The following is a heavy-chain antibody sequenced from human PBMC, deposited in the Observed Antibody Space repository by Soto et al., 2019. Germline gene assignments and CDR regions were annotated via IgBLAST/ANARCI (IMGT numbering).Heavy chain of an antibody. CDR3: AKEAAVVGLGYFDY. CDR1: GFTFSNYA. Sequence: EVQLLESGGGLVQPGGSLRLSYAASGFTFSNYAMSWVRQAPGKGLEWVSAITGGGDSTFYADSVRGRFSISRDNSKDTLYLQMYSLRAEDTAVYYCAKEAAVVGLGYFDYWGQGTLVTVSS. CDR2: ITGGGDST. D-gene: IGHD6-19*01. J-gene: IGHJ4*02. V-gene: IGHV3-23*01.